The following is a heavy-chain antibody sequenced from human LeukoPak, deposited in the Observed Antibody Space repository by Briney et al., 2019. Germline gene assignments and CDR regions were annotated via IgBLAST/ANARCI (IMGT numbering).Heavy chain of an antibody. CDR3: ARVLSKYYYDSSGYVDY. CDR2: ISSSGSTI. D-gene: IGHD3-22*01. V-gene: IGHV3-11*04. CDR1: GFTFSNYY. Sequence: PGGSLRLSCAASGFTFSNYYMSWIRQAPGKGLEWVSYISSSGSTIYYADSVKGRFTISRDNAKNSLYLQMNSLRAEDTAVYYCARVLSKYYYDSSGYVDYWGQGTLVTVSS. J-gene: IGHJ4*02.